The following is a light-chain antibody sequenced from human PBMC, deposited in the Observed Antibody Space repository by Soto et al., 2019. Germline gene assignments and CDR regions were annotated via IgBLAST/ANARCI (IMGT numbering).Light chain of an antibody. J-gene: IGLJ2*01. CDR3: QTWGTGIV. V-gene: IGLV4-69*01. CDR1: SGHSSYA. Sequence: QAVVTQSPSASASLGASVKLTCTLSSGHSSYAIAWHQQQLEKGPRYLMKLNSDGSHSKGDGIPDRFSGSSSGAERYLTISSLQSEDEADYYCQTWGTGIVFGGGTKLTVL. CDR2: LNSDGSH.